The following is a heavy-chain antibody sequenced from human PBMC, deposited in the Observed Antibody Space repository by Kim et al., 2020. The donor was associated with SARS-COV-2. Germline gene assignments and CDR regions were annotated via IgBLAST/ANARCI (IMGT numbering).Heavy chain of an antibody. V-gene: IGHV3-21*01. CDR2: ISGGGGDK. CDR1: GFTFNTNF. CDR3: ARDLQLPSDGIGRYFDL. D-gene: IGHD3-10*01. Sequence: GGSLRLSCAASGFTFNTNFMNWVRQAPGQGLEWVSSISGGGGDKFFADSVRGRFIISRDNAKNSLYLQMNSLTAEDTAVYYCARDLQLPSDGIGRYFDL. J-gene: IGHJ2*01.